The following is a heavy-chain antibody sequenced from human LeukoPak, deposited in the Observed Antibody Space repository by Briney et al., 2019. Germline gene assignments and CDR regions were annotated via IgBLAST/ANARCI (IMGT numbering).Heavy chain of an antibody. CDR1: GGSVSGGSYY. CDR3: ARDSTYCSGGSCYPHGFDP. CDR2: IYYSGST. J-gene: IGHJ5*02. D-gene: IGHD2-15*01. Sequence: SETLSLTCTVSGGSVSGGSYYWSWIRQPPGKGLEWIGYIYYSGSTTYNPSLKSRVTISLDTSKNQFSLKLSSVTAADTAVYYCARDSTYCSGGSCYPHGFDPWGQGTLVTVSS. V-gene: IGHV4-61*01.